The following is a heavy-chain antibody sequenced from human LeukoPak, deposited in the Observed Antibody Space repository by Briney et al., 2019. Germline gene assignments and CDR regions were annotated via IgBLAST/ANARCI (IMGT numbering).Heavy chain of an antibody. CDR2: IRSDGSNK. CDR3: AKNPDYKGSSSGTFDL. J-gene: IGHJ4*02. V-gene: IGHV3-30*02. Sequence: GGSLRLSCAASGFSIRTYAMHWVRQAPGKGLEWVAFIRSDGSNKYNEDSVKGRFTISRDNSRNTLDLQMSSLRAEDTAVYYCAKNPDYKGSSSGTFDLWGKGTLVTVSS. D-gene: IGHD3-10*01. CDR1: GFSIRTYA.